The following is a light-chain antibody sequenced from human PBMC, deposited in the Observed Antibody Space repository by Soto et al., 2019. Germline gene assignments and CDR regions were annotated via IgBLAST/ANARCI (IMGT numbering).Light chain of an antibody. J-gene: IGKJ1*01. V-gene: IGKV3-15*01. Sequence: EIVLTQSPGALSFSPGERATLSCTSSQSVSSSYLAWYQQKPGQAPRLIIYGASTRATGIPARFSGSWSGTEFTLTISSLQSEDFAVYYCQQYNNWPPTLGQGTKVDI. CDR3: QQYNNWPPT. CDR2: GAS. CDR1: QSVSSSY.